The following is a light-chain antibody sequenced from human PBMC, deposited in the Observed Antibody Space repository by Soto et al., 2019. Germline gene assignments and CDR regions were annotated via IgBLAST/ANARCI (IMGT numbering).Light chain of an antibody. CDR3: CSYAGTYTYV. V-gene: IGLV2-11*01. Sequence: QSVLTQPRSVSGSPGQSVTISCTGTSSDVGGYNYVSWYQQHPGKAPKLMIYDVNKRPSGVPDRFSGSKSGSTASLTISGLQSEDEADYFCCSYAGTYTYVFGTGTKVT. CDR2: DVN. J-gene: IGLJ1*01. CDR1: SSDVGGYNY.